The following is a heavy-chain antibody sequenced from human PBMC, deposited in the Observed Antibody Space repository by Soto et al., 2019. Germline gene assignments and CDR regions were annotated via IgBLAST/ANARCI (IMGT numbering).Heavy chain of an antibody. J-gene: IGHJ6*02. CDR3: ASLPADVRGRADV. CDR2: ISSSGGNT. D-gene: IGHD1-26*01. CDR1: GFTFSSYA. V-gene: IGHV3-23*01. Sequence: GGSLRLSCAASGFTFSSYAMNWVRQAPGKGLEWVSAISSSGGNTYYADSVKGRFAISRDNSKNTLYLQMNSLRAEDTAVYYCASLPADVRGRADVWGQGTTVTVSS.